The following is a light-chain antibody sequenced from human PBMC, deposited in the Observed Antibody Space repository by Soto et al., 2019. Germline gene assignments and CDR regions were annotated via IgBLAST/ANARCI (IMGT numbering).Light chain of an antibody. Sequence: TPSPSTLPASPGARASLSCRASQSVRRNLEWYQQKPGRAPRLLIFGASSRAAGVPERFSGSGSGTDFSLTIRRLEPDDFEVYYCQQYGSSPRTFGQGTKVDIK. CDR2: GAS. CDR1: QSVRRN. J-gene: IGKJ1*01. CDR3: QQYGSSPRT. V-gene: IGKV3-20*01.